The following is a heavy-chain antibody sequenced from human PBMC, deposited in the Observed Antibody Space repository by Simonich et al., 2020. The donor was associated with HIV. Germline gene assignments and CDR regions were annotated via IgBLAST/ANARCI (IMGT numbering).Heavy chain of an antibody. CDR3: AKGGISMVRGVMQFDY. CDR2: IGWNSGDI. D-gene: IGHD3-10*01. Sequence: EVQLVESGGGLVQPGRSLRVSCAASGFTFDDYAMHWVRQAPGKGREWVLGIGWNSGDIGYADSVKGRFTISRDNAKTSLYLQMNSLRAEDTALYYCAKGGISMVRGVMQFDYGGQGTLVTVSS. J-gene: IGHJ4*02. CDR1: GFTFDDYA. V-gene: IGHV3-9*01.